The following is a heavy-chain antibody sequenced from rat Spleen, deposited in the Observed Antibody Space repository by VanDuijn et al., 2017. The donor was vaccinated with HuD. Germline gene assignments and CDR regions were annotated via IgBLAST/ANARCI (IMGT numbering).Heavy chain of an antibody. V-gene: IGHV5-58*01. Sequence: EVQLVETGGSLVQPGRSLKLSCVASGFTFSNYWMYWVRQAPGKGLEWVSSISADGVNTYYPDSVKGRFTISRHNTQNTLYLQMNSLRSEDTATYYCARLELGWYFDFWGPGTMVTVSS. CDR2: ISADGVNT. D-gene: IGHD5-1*01. CDR1: GFTFSNYW. CDR3: ARLELGWYFDF. J-gene: IGHJ1*01.